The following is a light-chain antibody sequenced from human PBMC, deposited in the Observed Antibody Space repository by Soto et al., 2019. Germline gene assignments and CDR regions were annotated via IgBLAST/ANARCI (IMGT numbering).Light chain of an antibody. CDR2: GAS. CDR1: QSISSRF. J-gene: IGKJ3*01. V-gene: IGKV3-20*01. CDR3: HYYDDSPPFP. Sequence: EIVLTQSPGTLSLSPGERATFSCRASQSISSRFLAWYQQKPGQAPRLLVYGASSRATGIPDRFSGSGSGTDFTLTNSRLEPEDFAVYYCHYYDDSPPFPFGPGTKLDIK.